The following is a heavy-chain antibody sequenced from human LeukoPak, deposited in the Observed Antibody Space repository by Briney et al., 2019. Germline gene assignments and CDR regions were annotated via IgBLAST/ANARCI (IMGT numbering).Heavy chain of an antibody. Sequence: GGSLRLSCAASGFTFSSYAMHWVRQAPGKGLEWVAVISYDGSNKYYADSVKGRFTISRDNSKNTLYLQMNSLRAEDTAVYYCARDSPYDSSGYPRGYYFDYWGQGTLVTVSS. J-gene: IGHJ4*02. D-gene: IGHD3-22*01. CDR1: GFTFSSYA. CDR2: ISYDGSNK. V-gene: IGHV3-30*04. CDR3: ARDSPYDSSGYPRGYYFDY.